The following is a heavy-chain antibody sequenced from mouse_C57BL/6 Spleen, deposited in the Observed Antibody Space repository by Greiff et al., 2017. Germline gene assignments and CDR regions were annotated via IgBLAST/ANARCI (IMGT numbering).Heavy chain of an antibody. CDR3: ARRTTVVGGDFDY. CDR2: LDPSDSYT. J-gene: IGHJ2*01. V-gene: IGHV1-69*01. Sequence: QVQLQQPGAELVMPGASVKLSCKASGYTFTSYWMPWVKQRPGQGLEWIGELDPSDSYTNYNQKFKGKSTLTVDKSSHTAYMQLSSLTSEDSAVYYRARRTTVVGGDFDYWGQGTTLTVSS. CDR1: GYTFTSYW. D-gene: IGHD1-1*01.